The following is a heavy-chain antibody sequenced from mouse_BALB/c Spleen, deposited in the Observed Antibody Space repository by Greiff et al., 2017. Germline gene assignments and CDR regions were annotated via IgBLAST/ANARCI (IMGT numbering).Heavy chain of an antibody. J-gene: IGHJ2*01. Sequence: EVQLQQSGAELVRSGASVKLSCTASGFNIKDYYMHWVKQRPEQGLEWIGWIDPENGDTEYAPKFQGKATMTADTSSNTAYLQLSSLTSEDTAVYYCARCYDGYYLYFDYWGQGTTLTVSS. CDR1: GFNIKDYY. D-gene: IGHD2-3*01. CDR2: IDPENGDT. CDR3: ARCYDGYYLYFDY. V-gene: IGHV14-4*02.